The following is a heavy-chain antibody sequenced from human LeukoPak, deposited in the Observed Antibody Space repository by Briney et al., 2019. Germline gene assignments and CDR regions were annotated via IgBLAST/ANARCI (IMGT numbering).Heavy chain of an antibody. Sequence: GASVKLSCKASGGTFSSYAISWVRQAPGQGLEWMGGIIPIFGTANYAQKFQGRVTITADESTSTAYMELSSLRSEDTAVYYCARRYGGNSGFSLDYWGQGTLVTVSS. D-gene: IGHD4-23*01. V-gene: IGHV1-69*13. J-gene: IGHJ4*02. CDR1: GGTFSSYA. CDR2: IIPIFGTA. CDR3: ARRYGGNSGFSLDY.